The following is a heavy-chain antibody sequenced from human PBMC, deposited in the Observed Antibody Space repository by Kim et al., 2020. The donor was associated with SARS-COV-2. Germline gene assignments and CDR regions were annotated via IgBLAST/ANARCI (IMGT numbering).Heavy chain of an antibody. CDR2: GAIT. V-gene: IGHV3-23*01. J-gene: IGHJ4*02. Sequence: GAITYYAASVIVRLTISRDYSKNTLYLQMNSLRGEDTAVYYCAKGCWVDQWGQGTLVTVSS. D-gene: IGHD6-13*01. CDR3: AKGCWVDQ.